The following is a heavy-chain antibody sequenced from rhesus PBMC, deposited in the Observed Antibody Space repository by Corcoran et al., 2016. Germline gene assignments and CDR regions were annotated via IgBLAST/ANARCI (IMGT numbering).Heavy chain of an antibody. CDR1: GFTFSDHY. D-gene: IGHD5-24*01. Sequence: EVQLVESGGGLVQPGGSLRLSCAASGFTFSDHYMDWVRQAPGKGLEWVSSISSGSGSTTLYPDSVKGRFTISRDNAKNTVYLQMNSLRAEDTAVYYCATQRVQSGWGLDSWGQGVVVTVSS. J-gene: IGHJ6*01. V-gene: IGHV3-110*02. CDR3: ATQRVQSGWGLDS. CDR2: ISSGSGSTT.